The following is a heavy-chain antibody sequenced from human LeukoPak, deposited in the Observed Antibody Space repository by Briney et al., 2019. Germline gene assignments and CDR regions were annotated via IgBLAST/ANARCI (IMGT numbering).Heavy chain of an antibody. V-gene: IGHV4-38-2*02. CDR3: ASAQDFSDSSGPNYLDF. CDR1: GYSLSSGFF. J-gene: IGHJ4*02. CDR2: FSHRGGS. Sequence: SETLSLTCTVSGYSLSSGFFCDWIRQSPGKGLEWIGSFSHRGGSYHNPSLKSRVTISVDTSKNQFSLKLLSVTAADTAVYYCASAQDFSDSSGPNYLDFWGQGILVTVSS. D-gene: IGHD3-22*01.